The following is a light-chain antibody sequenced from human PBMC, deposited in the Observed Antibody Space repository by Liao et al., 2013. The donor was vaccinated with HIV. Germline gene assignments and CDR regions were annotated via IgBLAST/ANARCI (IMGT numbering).Light chain of an antibody. J-gene: IGLJ1*01. V-gene: IGLV3-1*01. CDR2: YDS. CDR1: KLGDKY. CDR3: QAWDTSTHV. Sequence: SYELTQPPSVSVSPGQTASITCSGDKLGDKYACWYQQKPGQAPVLVIYYDSDRPSGIPERFSGSKSGNTATLTISGTQTMDEADYYCQAWDTSTHVFGTGTKVTVL.